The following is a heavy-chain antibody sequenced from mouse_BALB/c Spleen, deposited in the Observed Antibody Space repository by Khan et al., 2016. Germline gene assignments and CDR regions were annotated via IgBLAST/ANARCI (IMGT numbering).Heavy chain of an antibody. D-gene: IGHD1-1*01. CDR3: VRHPYGGYAMDY. V-gene: IGHV10-1*02. CDR2: MRSKSHNYAT. Sequence: EVQLVESGGGLVQPKGSLKLSCAASGFTFNTYAMNWVRQAPGKGLEWVARMRSKSHNYATFYADSVKDRFTISRDDSQSMLYLQMNNLKTEDTATYCCVRHPYGGYAMDYWGQGTSVTVSS. CDR1: GFTFNTYA. J-gene: IGHJ4*01.